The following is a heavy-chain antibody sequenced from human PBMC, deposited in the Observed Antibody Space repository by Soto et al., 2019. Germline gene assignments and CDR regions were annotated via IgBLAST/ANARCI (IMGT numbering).Heavy chain of an antibody. CDR2: IWYDGSNK. CDR1: GFTFSSYG. D-gene: IGHD3-3*01. Sequence: GGSLRLSCAASGFTFSSYGMHWVRQAPGKGLEWVAVIWYDGSNKYYADSVKGRFTISRDNSKNTLYLQMNSLRAEDTAVYYCARDRGSITIFGVVHPGYYYYGMDVWGQGTTVTVSS. V-gene: IGHV3-33*01. J-gene: IGHJ6*02. CDR3: ARDRGSITIFGVVHPGYYYYGMDV.